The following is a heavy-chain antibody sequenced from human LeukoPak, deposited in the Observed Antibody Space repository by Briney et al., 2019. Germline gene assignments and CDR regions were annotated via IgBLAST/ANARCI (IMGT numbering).Heavy chain of an antibody. V-gene: IGHV5-51*01. CDR2: IYPGDSDT. D-gene: IGHD2-2*01. J-gene: IGHJ4*02. CDR1: GYSFTSYW. Sequence: GESLKISCNGSGYSFTSYWIGWVRQMPGKGLEWMGIIYPGDSDTRYSPSFQGQVTISADKSVSTAYLQWSSLKASDTAMYYCARASSTHYFDYWGQGTLVTVSS. CDR3: ARASSTHYFDY.